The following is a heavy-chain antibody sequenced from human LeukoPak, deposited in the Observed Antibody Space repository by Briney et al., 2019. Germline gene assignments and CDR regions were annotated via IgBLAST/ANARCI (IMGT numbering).Heavy chain of an antibody. CDR3: ARRFSSNWYYFDY. CDR2: IYPDDSVT. J-gene: IGHJ4*02. CDR1: GYSFTTYW. V-gene: IGHV5-51*01. Sequence: GESLKISCKASGYSFTTYWIGWVRQMPGKGLEWMGIIYPDDSVTIFSPSFQGQVTFSVDKSLSTAYLQWGSLKASDTAAYYCARRFSSNWYYFDYWGQGTLVTVSS. D-gene: IGHD6-13*01.